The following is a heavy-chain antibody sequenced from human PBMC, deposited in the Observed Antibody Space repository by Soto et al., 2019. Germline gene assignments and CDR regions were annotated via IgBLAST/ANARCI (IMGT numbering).Heavy chain of an antibody. CDR3: TRDASRDSSARGWFDP. D-gene: IGHD6-13*01. V-gene: IGHV3-11*06. J-gene: IGHJ5*02. Sequence: GGSLRLSCVASGFTFSDYYMTWIRQAPGKGLEWISYISSNSAYIYYTDALRGRFTISRDNAKNSLHLQMNSLRAEDTAVYYCTRDASRDSSARGWFDPWGPGTLVTVSS. CDR1: GFTFSDYY. CDR2: ISSNSAYI.